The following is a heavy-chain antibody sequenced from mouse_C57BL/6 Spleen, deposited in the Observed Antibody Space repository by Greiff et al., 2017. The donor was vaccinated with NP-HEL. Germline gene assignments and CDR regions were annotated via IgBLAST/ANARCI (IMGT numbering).Heavy chain of an antibody. CDR2: IYPGSGNT. V-gene: IGHV1-66*01. D-gene: IGHD2-10*02. Sequence: QVQLKESGPELVKPGASVKISCKASGYSFTSYYIYWVKQRPGQGLEWIGWIYPGSGNTKYNEKFKDKATLTVDTSSSTAYMQLSSLTSEDSAVYYCARGGYGNYFDYWGQGTTLTVSS. CDR3: ARGGYGNYFDY. J-gene: IGHJ2*01. CDR1: GYSFTSYY.